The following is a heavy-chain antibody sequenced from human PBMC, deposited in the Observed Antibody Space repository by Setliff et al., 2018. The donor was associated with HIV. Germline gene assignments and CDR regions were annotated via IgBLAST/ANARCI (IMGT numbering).Heavy chain of an antibody. Sequence: GGSLRLSCTASGFTFGDYAMSWVRQATGKGLEWVGFIRSKAYGGTTEYAASVKGRFTISRDDSKSIAYLQMNSLKTEDTAVYYCTREEDYYYDSSGYPFDYWGQGTLVTVSS. CDR2: IRSKAYGGTT. V-gene: IGHV3-49*04. CDR1: GFTFGDYA. CDR3: TREEDYYYDSSGYPFDY. J-gene: IGHJ4*02. D-gene: IGHD3-22*01.